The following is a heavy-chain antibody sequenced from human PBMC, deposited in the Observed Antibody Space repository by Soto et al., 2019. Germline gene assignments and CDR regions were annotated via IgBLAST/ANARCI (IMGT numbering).Heavy chain of an antibody. D-gene: IGHD2-21*01. V-gene: IGHV1-18*01. Sequence: QFQRVQSGAEGKEPGASGRVSGKASGYTFRSYGFSWVRQPPGQGLDWVAWIIANSGDTNTGQKFQGRVTFTTDTYTRTAYLDVRSLTADDTAIYYWESDFRDSCGVHSCIDFDVWGQGTLVTVSS. CDR1: GYTFRSYG. CDR2: IIANSGDT. J-gene: IGHJ4*02. CDR3: ESDFRDSCGVHSCIDFDV.